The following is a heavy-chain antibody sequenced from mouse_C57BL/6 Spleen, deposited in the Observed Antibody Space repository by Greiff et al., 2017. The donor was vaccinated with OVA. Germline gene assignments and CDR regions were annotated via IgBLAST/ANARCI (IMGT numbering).Heavy chain of an antibody. CDR3: AFYYSNYVPY. D-gene: IGHD2-5*01. J-gene: IGHJ3*01. CDR2: IDPSDSYT. V-gene: IGHV1-50*01. Sequence: QVQLQQPGAELVKPGASVKLSCKASGYTFTSYWMQWVKQRPGQGLEWIGEIDPSDSYTNYNQKFKGKATLTVDTSSSTAYMQLSSLTSEDSAVYYWAFYYSNYVPYWGQGTLVTVSA. CDR1: GYTFTSYW.